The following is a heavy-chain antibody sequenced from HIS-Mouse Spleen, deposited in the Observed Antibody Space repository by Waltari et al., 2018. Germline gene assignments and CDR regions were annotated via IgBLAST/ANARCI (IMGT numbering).Heavy chain of an antibody. V-gene: IGHV3-30*18. J-gene: IGHJ4*02. CDR1: GFPFSSYG. D-gene: IGHD6-19*01. Sequence: QVQLVESGGGVVQPGRSLRLSCAASGFPFSSYGRHWVRQAPGTGLDWVAVISYDGSNKYYADSVKGRFTISRDNSKNTLYLQMNSLRAEDTAVYYCAKASSGWLDYWGQGTLVTVSS. CDR2: ISYDGSNK. CDR3: AKASSGWLDY.